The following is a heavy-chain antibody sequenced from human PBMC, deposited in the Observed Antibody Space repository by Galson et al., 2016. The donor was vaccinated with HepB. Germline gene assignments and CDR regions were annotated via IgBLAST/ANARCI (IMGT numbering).Heavy chain of an antibody. CDR3: ARDLTIRGVISDYYYYYGMDV. CDR1: GFSVSRNY. D-gene: IGHD3-10*01. J-gene: IGHJ6*02. Sequence: SLRLSCAASGFSVSRNYMTWVRQAPGKGLEWVSSISSSSSYIYYADSVKGRFTISRDNAKNSLYLQMNSLRAEDTAVYYCARDLTIRGVISDYYYYYGMDVWGQGTTVTVSS. CDR2: ISSSSSYI. V-gene: IGHV3-21*01.